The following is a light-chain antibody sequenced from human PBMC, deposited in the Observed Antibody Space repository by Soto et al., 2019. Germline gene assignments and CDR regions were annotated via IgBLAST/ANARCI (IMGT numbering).Light chain of an antibody. Sequence: EIVMTQSPATLSVSPGEGATLSCRASQSVSSNLAWYQQKPGQAPRLLIYAASTSATGIPARFRGSGSGTEFTLTITSLQSEDVAVYYCQQYNNWPPLTFGGGTKVEIK. V-gene: IGKV3-15*01. CDR3: QQYNNWPPLT. CDR2: AAS. J-gene: IGKJ4*01. CDR1: QSVSSN.